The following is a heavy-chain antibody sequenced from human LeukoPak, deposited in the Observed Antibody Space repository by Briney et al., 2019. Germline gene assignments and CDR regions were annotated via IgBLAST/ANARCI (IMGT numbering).Heavy chain of an antibody. D-gene: IGHD6-19*01. J-gene: IGHJ4*02. Sequence: GGSLRLSCAASGFTFGSYGMHWVRQAPGKGLEWVAGISYDGSNKYYVDSVKGRFTISRDNSKNTLYLQMNSLRAEDTAVYYCAKDLMGQWPQGYWGQGTLVTVSS. CDR2: ISYDGSNK. CDR1: GFTFGSYG. CDR3: AKDLMGQWPQGY. V-gene: IGHV3-30*18.